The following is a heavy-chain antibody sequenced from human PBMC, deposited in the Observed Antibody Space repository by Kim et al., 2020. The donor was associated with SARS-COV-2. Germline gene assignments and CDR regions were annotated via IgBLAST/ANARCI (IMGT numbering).Heavy chain of an antibody. CDR3: ARETTVTPDAFDI. D-gene: IGHD4-17*01. CDR1: GFTFSSHE. Sequence: GGSLRLSCAASGFTFSSHEMNWVRQAPGKGLEWVSYISKSGSNRYYADSVKGRFTISRDNAKNSLYLQMNSLRAEDTAVYYCARETTVTPDAFDIWGQGTTVTVSS. CDR2: ISKSGSNR. J-gene: IGHJ3*02. V-gene: IGHV3-48*03.